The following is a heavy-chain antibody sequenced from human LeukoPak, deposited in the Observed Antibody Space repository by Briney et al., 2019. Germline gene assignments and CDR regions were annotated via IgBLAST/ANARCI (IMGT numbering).Heavy chain of an antibody. CDR2: ISSSGTYI. Sequence: PGGSLRLSCAASGFTFSTYSMTWVRQAPGKGLEWVSSISSSGTYIYYADSLKGRFTISRDNAKNSLYLQMNSLRPEDTGVYYCARGVSPTLSRATTSTDYYYYYMDVWAKVTTVTVSS. CDR3: ARGVSPTLSRATTSTDYYYYYMDV. V-gene: IGHV3-21*01. CDR1: GFTFSTYS. D-gene: IGHD1-26*01. J-gene: IGHJ6*03.